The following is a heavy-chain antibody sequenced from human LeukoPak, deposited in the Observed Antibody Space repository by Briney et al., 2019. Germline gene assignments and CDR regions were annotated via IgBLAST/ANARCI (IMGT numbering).Heavy chain of an antibody. CDR2: ITSGGDYI. CDR3: ARGHYDVLAASYKWTPDY. V-gene: IGHV3-21*01. D-gene: IGHD3-9*01. Sequence: GGSLRLSCAASGFTFNTFNMNWFRQAPGKGLEWVSSITSGGDYIYYADSVKGRFTTSRDNAKNSLSLQLNSLRVGDTAVYYCARGHYDVLAASYKWTPDYWGQGTLVTVSS. J-gene: IGHJ4*02. CDR1: GFTFNTFN.